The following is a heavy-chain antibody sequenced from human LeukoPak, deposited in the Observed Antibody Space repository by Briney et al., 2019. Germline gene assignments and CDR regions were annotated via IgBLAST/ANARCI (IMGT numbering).Heavy chain of an antibody. J-gene: IGHJ1*01. CDR1: GYTFTGYY. V-gene: IGHV1-2*02. Sequence: ASVKVSCKASGYTFTGYYMHWVRQAPGQGLEWMGWINPNSGGTNYAQKFQGRVTMTRDTSISTAYMELSRLRSDDTAVYYCARESIAAAGIQHWGQGTLVTVSS. D-gene: IGHD6-13*01. CDR2: INPNSGGT. CDR3: ARESIAAAGIQH.